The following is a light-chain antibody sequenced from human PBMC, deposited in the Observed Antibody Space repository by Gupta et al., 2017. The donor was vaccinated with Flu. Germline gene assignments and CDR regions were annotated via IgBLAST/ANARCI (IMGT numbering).Light chain of an antibody. CDR2: DAS. CDR1: QDISNY. CDR3: QQDDNPPA. J-gene: IGKJ2*01. Sequence: DIQMTQSPSSLSASVGDRVTITCQASQDISNYLNWYQQKPGKAPKLLIYDASNLETGVPSRFSGSGSGTDFTLTISSLQPEGIATYYCQQDDNPPAFGQGTKLEIK. V-gene: IGKV1-33*01.